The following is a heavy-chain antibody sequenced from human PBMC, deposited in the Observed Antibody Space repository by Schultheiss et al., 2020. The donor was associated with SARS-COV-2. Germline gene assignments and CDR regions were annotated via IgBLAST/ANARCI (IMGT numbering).Heavy chain of an antibody. CDR2: IYHSGST. D-gene: IGHD3-22*01. CDR3: AGGTYYYDSSGYYYYYYGMDV. J-gene: IGHJ6*02. CDR1: GYSISSGYY. V-gene: IGHV4-38-2*01. Sequence: SETLSLTCAVSGYSISSGYYWGWIRQPPGKGLEWIGSIYHSGSTYYNPSLKSRVTISVDTSKNQFSLKLSSVTAADTAVYYCAGGTYYYDSSGYYYYYYGMDVWGQGTTVTVSS.